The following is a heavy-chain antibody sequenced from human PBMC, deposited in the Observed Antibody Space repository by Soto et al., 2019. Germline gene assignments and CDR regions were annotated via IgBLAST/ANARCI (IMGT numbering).Heavy chain of an antibody. J-gene: IGHJ6*02. Sequence: QVQLQESGPGLVKPSQTLSLTCTVSGGSISSGGYYWSWIRQHPGKGLEWIGYIYYSGSTYYNPPLKSRVTISVDTSKNQFSLKLSSVTAADTAVYYCARKMATMNYYYYGMDVWGQGTTVTVSS. CDR1: GGSISSGGYY. CDR2: IYYSGST. CDR3: ARKMATMNYYYYGMDV. V-gene: IGHV4-31*03. D-gene: IGHD5-12*01.